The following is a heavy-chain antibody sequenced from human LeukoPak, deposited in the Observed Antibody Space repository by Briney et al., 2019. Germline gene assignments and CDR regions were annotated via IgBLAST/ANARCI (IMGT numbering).Heavy chain of an antibody. Sequence: GGPLRLSCATSGFTLSSYGMHWVRQAPGKGLEWVAIIAHDGVNKYYTDSVKGRFTISRENSRNTLYLQMNSLRPEDTAVYYCARDWGASGWYNWFDPWGQGTLVTVSS. CDR3: ARDWGASGWYNWFDP. V-gene: IGHV3-30*19. D-gene: IGHD6-19*01. J-gene: IGHJ5*02. CDR1: GFTLSSYG. CDR2: IAHDGVNK.